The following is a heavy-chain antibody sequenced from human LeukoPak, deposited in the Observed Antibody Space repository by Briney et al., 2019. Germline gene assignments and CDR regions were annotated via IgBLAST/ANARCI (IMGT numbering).Heavy chain of an antibody. CDR1: GYSFSNYW. CDR3: ARRSQNCSGGTCYPYYFDY. D-gene: IGHD2-15*01. CDR2: IYPGDSDT. Sequence: GESLKISCKGSGYSFSNYWIGWVRQMSGKGLEWMGIIYPGDSDTRYSPSSQGQVTISADKSISTAYLQWSSLKVSDTAMYYCARRSQNCSGGTCYPYYFDYWGQGSLVTVFS. J-gene: IGHJ4*02. V-gene: IGHV5-51*01.